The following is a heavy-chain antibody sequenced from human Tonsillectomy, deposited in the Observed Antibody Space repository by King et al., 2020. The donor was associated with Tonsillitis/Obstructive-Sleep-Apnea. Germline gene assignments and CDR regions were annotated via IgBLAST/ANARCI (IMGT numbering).Heavy chain of an antibody. D-gene: IGHD2-2*01. Sequence: VQLQQWGAGLLKPSETLSLTCAVYGGSFSGYYWSWIRQPPGKGLEGIGEINHSGSTNYNPSLKSRVTISVDTSKNQFSLKLSSVTAAYTAVYYCARVGSSSKRYYYMDVWGKGTTVTVSS. CDR1: GGSFSGYY. CDR2: INHSGST. CDR3: ARVGSSSKRYYYMDV. V-gene: IGHV4-34*01. J-gene: IGHJ6*03.